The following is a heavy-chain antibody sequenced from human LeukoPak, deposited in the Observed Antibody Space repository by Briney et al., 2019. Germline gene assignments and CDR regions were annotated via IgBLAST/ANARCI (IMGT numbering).Heavy chain of an antibody. Sequence: GGSLRLPCAASGFNFNDHYMTWIRQPPGKGLEWISYISSSSSRYNADSVRGRFAISRDNSKNSMYLQMNSLRAEDTAVYYCARSISGGYMSFDIWGQRTMVTVSS. CDR2: ISSSSSR. J-gene: IGHJ3*02. CDR3: ARSISGGYMSFDI. CDR1: GFNFNDHY. V-gene: IGHV3-11*04. D-gene: IGHD3-22*01.